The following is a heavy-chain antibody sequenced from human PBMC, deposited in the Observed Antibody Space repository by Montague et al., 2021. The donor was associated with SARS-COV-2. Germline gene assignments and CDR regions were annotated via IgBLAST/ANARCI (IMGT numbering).Heavy chain of an antibody. V-gene: IGHV4-61*02. CDR2: IYTTGNT. J-gene: IGHJ3*02. CDR3: ASKRAYDYGWGTYPGGFDI. CDR1: GGSISSDSYY. D-gene: IGHD3-10*01. Sequence: TLSLTCTVSGGSISSDSYYWSWIRQPAGKGLEWIGRIYTTGNTNYNPSLKSRVTISVDTSKNHFTLKLSSVTATDTAVYYCASKRAYDYGWGTYPGGFDIWGQGTMVTVSS.